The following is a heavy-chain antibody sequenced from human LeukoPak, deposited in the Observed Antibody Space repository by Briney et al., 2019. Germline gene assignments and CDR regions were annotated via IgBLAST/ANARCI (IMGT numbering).Heavy chain of an antibody. Sequence: GRSLRLSCAASRFTFSDYGMHWVRQAPGKGLEWVAVISDDGSNKYYADSVRGRFTISRDNSKSTLYLQMNSLRPEDTAVYYCARGTAADFHWGQGTLVTVSS. J-gene: IGHJ4*02. D-gene: IGHD6-13*01. CDR2: ISDDGSNK. V-gene: IGHV3-30*03. CDR3: ARGTAADFH. CDR1: RFTFSDYG.